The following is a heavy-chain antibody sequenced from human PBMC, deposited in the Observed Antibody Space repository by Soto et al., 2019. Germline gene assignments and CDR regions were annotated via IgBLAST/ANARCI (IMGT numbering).Heavy chain of an antibody. V-gene: IGHV4-30-2*01. CDR1: GGSISSGGYS. CDR3: AAGGGLPRYY. Sequence: QLQLQESGSGLVKPSQTLSLTCAVSGGSISSGGYSWSWIRQPPGKGLEWIGYIYHSGSTYYNPSLQSSGTNSVKRSKNQFLLKLSSVTAADTAVYYCAAGGGLPRYYWGQGTLVTVSS. D-gene: IGHD5-12*01. CDR2: IYHSGST. J-gene: IGHJ4*02.